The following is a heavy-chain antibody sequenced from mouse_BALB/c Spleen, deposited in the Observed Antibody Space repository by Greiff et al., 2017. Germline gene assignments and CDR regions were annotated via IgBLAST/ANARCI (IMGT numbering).Heavy chain of an antibody. V-gene: IGHV2-6-7*01. CDR1: GFSLTGYG. J-gene: IGHJ1*01. CDR3: ARGGYGSSWYFDV. CDR2: IWGDGST. Sequence: VKLEESGPGLVAPSQSLSITCTVSGFSLTGYGVNWVRQPPGKGLEWLGMIWGDGSTDYNSALKSRLSISKDNSKSQVFLKMNSLQTDDTARYYCARGGYGSSWYFDVWGAGTTVTVSS. D-gene: IGHD1-1*01.